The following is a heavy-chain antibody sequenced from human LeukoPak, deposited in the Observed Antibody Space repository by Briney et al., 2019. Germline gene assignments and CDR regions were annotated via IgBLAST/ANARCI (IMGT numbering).Heavy chain of an antibody. CDR1: GGSMSSYY. CDR2: IYYSGTT. J-gene: IGHJ4*02. Sequence: SETLSLTCTVSGGSMSSYYWSWIRQPPGKGLEWVGYIYYSGTTSYNPSLKSRVTISVDKSKNQFSLKLSSVTAADTAVYYCARGGYYGSGSYFFDYWGQGTLVTVSS. V-gene: IGHV4-59*12. D-gene: IGHD3-10*01. CDR3: ARGGYYGSGSYFFDY.